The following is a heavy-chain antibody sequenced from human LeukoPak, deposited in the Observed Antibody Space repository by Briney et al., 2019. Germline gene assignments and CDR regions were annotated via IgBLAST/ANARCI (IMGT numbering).Heavy chain of an antibody. CDR1: GFTFDDYA. D-gene: IGHD2-8*02. CDR3: AKGIAGTGKPYYFDY. CDR2: ISWNSDSV. V-gene: IGHV3-9*01. J-gene: IGHJ4*02. Sequence: GGSLRLSCAASGFTFDDYAMHWVRQAPGKGLEWVSSISWNSDSVGYADSVKGRFTTSRDNAKNSLYLQMNSLRAEDTALYYCAKGIAGTGKPYYFDYWGQGTLVIVSS.